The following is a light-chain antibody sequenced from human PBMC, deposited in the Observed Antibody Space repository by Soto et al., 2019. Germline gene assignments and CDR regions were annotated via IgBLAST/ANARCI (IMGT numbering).Light chain of an antibody. CDR1: QDISGY. CDR3: QQFNVYPLT. J-gene: IGKJ4*01. CDR2: AAS. V-gene: IGKV1-9*01. Sequence: DLQLTQSPSFLSASVGDRVTITCRASQDISGYLAWYQQKPGKAPKLLSNAASTLQSGVTSRFSGSESGTDFTLTISSLQPEDLATSYCQQFNVYPLTFGGGTRVEI.